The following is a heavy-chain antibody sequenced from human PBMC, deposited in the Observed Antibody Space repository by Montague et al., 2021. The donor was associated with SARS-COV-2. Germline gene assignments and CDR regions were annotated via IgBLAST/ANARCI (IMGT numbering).Heavy chain of an antibody. CDR2: IYSSGGT. CDR1: GGSFSGYY. J-gene: IGHJ4*02. V-gene: IGHV4-59*01. D-gene: IGHD3-9*01. Sequence: SETLSLTCAVYGGSFSGYYWNWIRQPPGKGLEWIGYIYSSGGTNYNPSLKSRVTLSLDAAKNHFSLRLSSVTAADTAVYYCARRTDILTGYYDYWGQGTLVTVSS. CDR3: ARRTDILTGYYDY.